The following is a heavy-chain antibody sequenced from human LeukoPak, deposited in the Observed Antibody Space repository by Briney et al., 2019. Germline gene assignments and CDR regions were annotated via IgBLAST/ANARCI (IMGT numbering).Heavy chain of an antibody. V-gene: IGHV4-38-2*01. CDR2: IYHSGST. Sequence: GSLRLSCEASGFTFRGYAMSWVRQAPGKGLEWIGAIYHSGSTYYNPSLKSRVTLSVDTSRNQFSLKMGSVTAADTALYYCARREGGTSYFDFWGRGTLVTVSS. CDR1: GFTFRGYA. D-gene: IGHD1-26*01. CDR3: ARREGGTSYFDF. J-gene: IGHJ2*01.